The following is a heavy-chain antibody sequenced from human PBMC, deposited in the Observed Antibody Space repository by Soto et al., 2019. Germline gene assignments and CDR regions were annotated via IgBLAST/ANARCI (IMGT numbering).Heavy chain of an antibody. D-gene: IGHD4-17*01. J-gene: IGHJ4*02. CDR3: ARAGVDDYGYYGGVSVYFDY. V-gene: IGHV4-59*01. CDR2: IYYSGST. Sequence: SETLSLTCTVSGGSISSYYWSWIRQPPGKGLEWIGYIYYSGSTNYNPSLKSRVTISVDTSKNQSSLKLSSVTAADTAVYYCARAGVDDYGYYGGVSVYFDYWGQGTLVTVSS. CDR1: GGSISSYY.